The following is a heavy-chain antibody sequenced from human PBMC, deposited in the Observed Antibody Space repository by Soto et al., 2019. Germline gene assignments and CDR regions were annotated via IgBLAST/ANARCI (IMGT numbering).Heavy chain of an antibody. CDR1: GYIFTKYW. CDR3: ARMGGEAAADL. J-gene: IGHJ4*02. D-gene: IGHD6-13*01. Sequence: QSLKISCEGSGYIFTKYWIGWVRQMPGKGLEWMGIIYPEDSDTRYSPSFQGQVTFSADKSISTVFLQWSSLKASDRGMYYCARMGGEAAADLWGRGTLVTVSS. V-gene: IGHV5-51*01. CDR2: IYPEDSDT.